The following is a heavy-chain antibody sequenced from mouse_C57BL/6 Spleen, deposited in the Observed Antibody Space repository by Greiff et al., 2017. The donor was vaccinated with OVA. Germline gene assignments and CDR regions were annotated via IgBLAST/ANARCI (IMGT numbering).Heavy chain of an antibody. V-gene: IGHV1-55*01. CDR3: ARGYYGSYYDG. CDR1: GYTFTSYW. CDR2: IYPGSGST. D-gene: IGHD1-1*01. J-gene: IGHJ2*01. Sequence: QVQLKQPGAELVKPGASVKMSCKASGYTFTSYWITWVKQRPGQGLEWIGDIYPGSGSTNYNEKFKNKATLTVDTSSSTAYMQLSSLTSEDSAVYCCARGYYGSYYDGWGQGTTLTVSS.